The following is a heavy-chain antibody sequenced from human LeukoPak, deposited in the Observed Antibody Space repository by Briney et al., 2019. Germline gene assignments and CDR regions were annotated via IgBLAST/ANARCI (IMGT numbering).Heavy chain of an antibody. CDR1: GNTFGNHK. D-gene: IGHD1-26*01. CDR3: ARNEKWGRDY. CDR2: IGQDGGQK. Sequence: ASPTLSSPATGNTFGNHKMRWVRQAPINGQEWVAKIGQDGGQKYYVDSVQGRFTISRDNGTNSLYLQMNSLRAEDTAVYYCARNEKWGRDYWGRGTLVTVSS. V-gene: IGHV3-7*03. J-gene: IGHJ4*02.